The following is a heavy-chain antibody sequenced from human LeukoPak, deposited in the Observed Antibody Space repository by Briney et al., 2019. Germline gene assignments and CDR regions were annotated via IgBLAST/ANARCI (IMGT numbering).Heavy chain of an antibody. D-gene: IGHD3-22*01. Sequence: SETLSLTCPVSGGSISSGDYYWSWIRQPPGKGLEWIGYIYYSGSTYYNPPLKSRVTISVDTSKNQFSLKLSSVTAADTAVYYCARESTRMTLYDSSGYWGQGTLVTVSS. CDR1: GGSISSGDYY. V-gene: IGHV4-30-4*08. CDR3: ARESTRMTLYDSSGY. J-gene: IGHJ4*02. CDR2: IYYSGST.